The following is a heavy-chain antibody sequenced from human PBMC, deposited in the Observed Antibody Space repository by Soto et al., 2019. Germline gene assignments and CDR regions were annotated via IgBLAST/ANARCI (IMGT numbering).Heavy chain of an antibody. Sequence: QVQLVQSGAEVKKPGASVKVSCKASRYTFTGYYIHWVRQAPGQGLEWMGWIDPNSGGTNYAQKFQGRVTLTRDASISTAYMELSRLTSDDTAVYYCTRDYSHTSSWYEGWFDPWGQGTLVTVSS. CDR1: RYTFTGYY. D-gene: IGHD6-13*01. J-gene: IGHJ5*02. CDR3: TRDYSHTSSWYEGWFDP. V-gene: IGHV1-2*02. CDR2: IDPNSGGT.